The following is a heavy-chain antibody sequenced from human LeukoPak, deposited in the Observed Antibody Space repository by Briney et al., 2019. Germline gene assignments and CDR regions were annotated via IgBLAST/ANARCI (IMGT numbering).Heavy chain of an antibody. CDR1: GYTFTGYY. V-gene: IGHV1-2*02. CDR2: INPNSGGT. CDR3: ARDRSGITGTTSWFDP. Sequence: GASVKVSCKASGYTFTGYYMHWVRQAPGQGLEWMGWINPNSGGTNYAQKFQGRVTMTRDTSISTAYMELSRLRSDDTAVYYCARDRSGITGTTSWFDPWGQGTLVTVSS. J-gene: IGHJ5*02. D-gene: IGHD1-20*01.